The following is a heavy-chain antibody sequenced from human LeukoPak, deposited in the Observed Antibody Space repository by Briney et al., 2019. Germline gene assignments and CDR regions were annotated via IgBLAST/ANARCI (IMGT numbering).Heavy chain of an antibody. J-gene: IGHJ4*02. Sequence: PGGSLRLSCAASGFTFSSYGMHWVRQAPGKGLEWVAFIRYDGSNKYYADSVKGRFTISRDNSKNTLYLQMNSLRAEDTAVYHCARSSEGTWPRPFDYWGQGTLVTVSS. CDR1: GFTFSSYG. CDR3: ARSSEGTWPRPFDY. V-gene: IGHV3-30*02. D-gene: IGHD5-12*01. CDR2: IRYDGSNK.